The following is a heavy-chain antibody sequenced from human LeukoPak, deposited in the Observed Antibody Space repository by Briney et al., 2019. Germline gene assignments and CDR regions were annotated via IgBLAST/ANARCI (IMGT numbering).Heavy chain of an antibody. V-gene: IGHV3-30*04. CDR1: GFTFSSYA. Sequence: GGSLRLSCAASGFTFSSYAMHWVRQAPGKGLEWVAVISYDGSNKYYADSVKGRFTISRDNAKNTLYLQMNSLRAEDTALYYCAKGPLFYYGSVGNFDYWGQGTLVTVSS. D-gene: IGHD3-10*01. J-gene: IGHJ4*02. CDR3: AKGPLFYYGSVGNFDY. CDR2: ISYDGSNK.